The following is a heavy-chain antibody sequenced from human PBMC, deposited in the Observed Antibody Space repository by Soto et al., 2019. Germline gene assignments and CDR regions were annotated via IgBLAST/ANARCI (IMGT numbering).Heavy chain of an antibody. V-gene: IGHV3-33*01. Sequence: PGGSLRLSCAASGFTFSSYGMHWVRQAPGKGLEWVAAIWYDGSNKYYADSVKGRFTISRDNSKNTLYLQMNSLRAEDTAVYYCARHLDFGFDGRNWFDPWGQGTLVTVSS. CDR2: IWYDGSNK. D-gene: IGHD3-9*01. CDR3: ARHLDFGFDGRNWFDP. CDR1: GFTFSSYG. J-gene: IGHJ5*02.